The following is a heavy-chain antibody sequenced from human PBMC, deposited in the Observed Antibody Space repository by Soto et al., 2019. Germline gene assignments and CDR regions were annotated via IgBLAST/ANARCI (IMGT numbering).Heavy chain of an antibody. J-gene: IGHJ4*02. V-gene: IGHV1-8*03. Sequence: ASVKVSCKASGYTFTSYAIIWVRQAPGQGLEWMGWMNPNSGNTGYAQKFQGRVTITADKSTSTAYMELSSLRSEDTAVYYCARFPQTAIVGAAYFDYWGQGTLVTVSS. D-gene: IGHD1-26*01. CDR3: ARFPQTAIVGAAYFDY. CDR2: MNPNSGNT. CDR1: GYTFTSYA.